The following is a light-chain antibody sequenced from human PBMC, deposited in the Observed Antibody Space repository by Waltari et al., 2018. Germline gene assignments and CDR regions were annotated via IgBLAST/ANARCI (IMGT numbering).Light chain of an antibody. CDR2: ATN. Sequence: QSVLTQSPSASGTPGQRVTISCSGSSSSIRNNAVNWYQQVPGTAPKRLIYATNRRPSGFPGRFSGSKSVTSASLAISGLQSEDEAAYYCAALDDSLNGWVFGGGTKVTVL. V-gene: IGLV1-44*01. J-gene: IGLJ3*02. CDR1: SSSIRNNA. CDR3: AALDDSLNGWV.